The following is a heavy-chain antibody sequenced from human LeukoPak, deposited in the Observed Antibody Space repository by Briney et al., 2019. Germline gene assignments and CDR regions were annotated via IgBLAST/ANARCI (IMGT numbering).Heavy chain of an antibody. CDR1: GFTFSSYG. D-gene: IGHD6-19*01. V-gene: IGHV3-30*18. Sequence: GGSLRLSCAASGFTFSSYGMHWVRQAPGKGLEWVAVISYDGSNKYYADSVKGRFTISRDNSKNTLYLQMNSLRAEDTAVYYCAKDLGSGWFGFDYWGQGTLVTVSS. CDR3: AKDLGSGWFGFDY. CDR2: ISYDGSNK. J-gene: IGHJ4*02.